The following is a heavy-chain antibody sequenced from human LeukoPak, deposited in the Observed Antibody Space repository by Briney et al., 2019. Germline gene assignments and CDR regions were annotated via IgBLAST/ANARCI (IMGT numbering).Heavy chain of an antibody. D-gene: IGHD3-10*01. CDR3: ARGALLWFGAKMEYYFDY. J-gene: IGHJ4*02. CDR1: GVSISSSSYY. CDR2: IYYSGST. V-gene: IGHV4-39*01. Sequence: SETLSLTCTVSGVSISSSSYYWGWIRQPPGKGLEWIGSIYYSGSTYYNPSLKSRVTISVDTSKNQFSLKLSSVTAADTAVYYCARGALLWFGAKMEYYFDYWGQGTLLSVSS.